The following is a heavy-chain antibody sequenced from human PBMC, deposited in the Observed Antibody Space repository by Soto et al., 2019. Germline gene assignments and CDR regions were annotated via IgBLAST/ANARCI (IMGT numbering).Heavy chain of an antibody. V-gene: IGHV1-69*13. D-gene: IGHD6-6*01. CDR1: GGTFSSYA. CDR3: ARKGVAARPPSYYYYGMDV. J-gene: IGHJ6*02. Sequence: EASVKVSCKASGGTFSSYAISWVRQAPGQGLEWMGGIIPIFGTANYAQKFQGRVTITADESTSTAYMELSSLRSEDTAVYYCARKGVAARPPSYYYYGMDVWGQGTTVTV. CDR2: IIPIFGTA.